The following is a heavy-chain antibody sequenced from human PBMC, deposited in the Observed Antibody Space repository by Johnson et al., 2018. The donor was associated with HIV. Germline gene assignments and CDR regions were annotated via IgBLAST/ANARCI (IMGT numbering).Heavy chain of an antibody. CDR1: GFTFSSYG. CDR2: IRYDGSNK. V-gene: IGHV3-30*02. CDR3: AREAVTLRGWGHVFDI. D-gene: IGHD3-16*01. J-gene: IGHJ3*02. Sequence: QVQLVESGGGVVQPGGSLRLSCVASGFTFSSYGIHWVRQAPGKGLEWVAFIRYDGSNKYYADSVKGRFTIFRDNSKNTLYLQMNSLSAEDTAVYSCAREAVTLRGWGHVFDIWGQGTMVTVSS.